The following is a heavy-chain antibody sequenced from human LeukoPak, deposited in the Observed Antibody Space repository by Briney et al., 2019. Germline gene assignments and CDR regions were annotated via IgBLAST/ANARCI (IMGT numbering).Heavy chain of an antibody. J-gene: IGHJ3*02. D-gene: IGHD6-19*01. CDR1: GGSISSYY. V-gene: IGHV4-59*01. CDR2: IYYSGST. Sequence: SETLSLTCTVSGGSISSYYWSWIRQPPGKGLECIGYIYYSGSTNYNPSLKSRVTISVDTSKNQFSLKLSSVTAADTAVYYCARVESGWYGDAFDIWGQGTMATVSS. CDR3: ARVESGWYGDAFDI.